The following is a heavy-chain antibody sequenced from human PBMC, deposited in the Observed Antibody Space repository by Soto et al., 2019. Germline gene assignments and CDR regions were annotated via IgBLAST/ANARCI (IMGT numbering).Heavy chain of an antibody. CDR3: ARDPPPPDY. J-gene: IGHJ4*02. V-gene: IGHV1-18*01. CDR2: ISAYNGNT. CDR1: GYTFASYA. Sequence: ASVKVSCKASGYTFASYAISWMRQAPGQGLEWMGCISAYNGNTNYAQKLQGRVTMTTDTSTSTAYMELRSLRSDDTAVYYCARDPPPPDYWGQGTLVTVSS.